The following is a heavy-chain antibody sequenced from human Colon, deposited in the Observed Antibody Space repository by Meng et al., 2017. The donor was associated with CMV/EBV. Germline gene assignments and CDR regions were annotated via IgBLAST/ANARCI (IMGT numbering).Heavy chain of an antibody. Sequence: GESLKISCAASGFTFSGYAMPWVRQAPGKGLEYVSAINNNGGSTYYADSVKDRFTISRDNSKNTLYLQMGSLKTDDMAVYYCARVRGDWFFDYWGQGTLVTVSS. D-gene: IGHD2-21*01. J-gene: IGHJ4*02. V-gene: IGHV3-64*02. CDR3: ARVRGDWFFDY. CDR2: INNNGGST. CDR1: GFTFSGYA.